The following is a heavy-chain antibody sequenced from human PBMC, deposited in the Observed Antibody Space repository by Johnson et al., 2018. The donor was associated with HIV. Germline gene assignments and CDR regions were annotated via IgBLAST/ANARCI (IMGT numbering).Heavy chain of an antibody. V-gene: IGHV3-30-3*01. D-gene: IGHD3-10*01. CDR3: ASTGSGSDDAFDI. J-gene: IGHJ3*02. CDR1: GCTVSSYA. Sequence: QVQLVESGGGLVQSGGSLRLSCAASGCTVSSYAMHWVRQAPGKGLEWVAVISYDGSNKYYADSVTGRFTISRDNSKNTLYLQMNSLRAEDTAVYYCASTGSGSDDAFDIWGQGTMVTVSS. CDR2: ISYDGSNK.